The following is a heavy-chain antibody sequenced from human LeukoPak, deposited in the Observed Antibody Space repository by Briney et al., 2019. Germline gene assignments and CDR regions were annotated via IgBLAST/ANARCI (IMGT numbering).Heavy chain of an antibody. Sequence: GGSLRLSCSASGFSFSDYDMNWVRQAPGKGLEWVSAISGRSSHVYYGESVKGRFTISRDNAKNSLYLQMNSLRVEDTAVYYCARGWGERGKCRGGTCNNPQFDYWGRGTLVTVSS. CDR3: ARGWGERGKCRGGTCNNPQFDY. CDR2: ISGRSSHV. V-gene: IGHV3-21*01. CDR1: GFSFSDYD. D-gene: IGHD2-15*01. J-gene: IGHJ4*02.